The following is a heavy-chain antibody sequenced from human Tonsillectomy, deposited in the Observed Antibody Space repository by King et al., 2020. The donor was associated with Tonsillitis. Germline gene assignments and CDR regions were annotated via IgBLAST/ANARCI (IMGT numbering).Heavy chain of an antibody. CDR2: IASGGGYK. J-gene: IGHJ4*02. CDR3: ARDKWGAY. V-gene: IGHV3-11*05. D-gene: IGHD7-27*01. Sequence: QLVQSGGGLVKPGGSLRLSCGASGFNFSDHYMNWIRQAPGKGLEWVSYIASGGGYKNYADSVKGRFTVSRDNANNSLYLQMNSLRAEDTAVYYCARDKWGAYWGQGTLVTVSS. CDR1: GFNFSDHY.